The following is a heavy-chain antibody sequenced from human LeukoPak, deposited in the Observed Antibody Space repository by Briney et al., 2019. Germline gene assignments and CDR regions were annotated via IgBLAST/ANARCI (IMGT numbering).Heavy chain of an antibody. CDR3: AKDRDGNSSLWYAYYHYVNDV. Sequence: SPTLSLTCAISGASVSSNSAAWNWIQQSRSRGLEWLGRTYYRCKWNNEYAVSVKSRITIYPGTYKNQFSLQLNSVTPEDTAGYYCAKDRDGNSSLWYAYYHYVNDVLGQGTTGTVSS. J-gene: IGHJ6*02. D-gene: IGHD6-19*01. V-gene: IGHV6-1*01. CDR2: TYYRCKWNN. CDR1: GASVSSNSAA.